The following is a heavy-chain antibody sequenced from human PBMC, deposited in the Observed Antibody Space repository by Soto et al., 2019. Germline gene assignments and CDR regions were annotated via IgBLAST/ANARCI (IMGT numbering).Heavy chain of an antibody. J-gene: IGHJ4*02. D-gene: IGHD3-10*01. CDR2: IWYDGSNK. V-gene: IGHV3-33*01. CDR1: GFTFSSYG. Sequence: PGGSLRLSCAASGFTFSSYGMHWVRQAPGKGLEWVAVIWYDGSNKYYADSVKGRFTISRDNSRNTLYLQMSSLRAEDSAVYYCARGSKDSYPGSRIFDFWGRGTLVTVSS. CDR3: ARGSKDSYPGSRIFDF.